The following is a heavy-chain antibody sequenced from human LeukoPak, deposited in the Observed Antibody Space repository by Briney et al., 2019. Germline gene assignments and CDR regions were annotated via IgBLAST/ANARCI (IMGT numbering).Heavy chain of an antibody. CDR2: IKRDASEK. Sequence: GGSLRLSCVVSGFTFRNYFMAWVRQAPGKGLEWVANIKRDASEKYYADSVKGRFTISRDNAKNSLYLQMNSLRAEDTAVYYCARDQLAAATGDYYMDVRGKGTTVTVSS. V-gene: IGHV3-7*01. CDR1: GFTFRNYF. CDR3: ARDQLAAATGDYYMDV. D-gene: IGHD6-13*01. J-gene: IGHJ6*03.